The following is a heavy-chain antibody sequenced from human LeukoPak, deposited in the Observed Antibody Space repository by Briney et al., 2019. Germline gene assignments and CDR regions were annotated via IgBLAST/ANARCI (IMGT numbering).Heavy chain of an antibody. V-gene: IGHV4-59*01. J-gene: IGHJ4*02. CDR2: IYYSGNT. CDR1: GGSFSSFY. Sequence: MASETLSLTCTGSGGSFSSFYWSWIRQPPGKGLEWIGYIYYSGNTDYNPSLKSRVTISVDMSKNQFSLKLSSVTAADTAGYYCARFRMKDWFFDYWGEGTLVTVSS. CDR3: ARFRMKDWFFDY. D-gene: IGHD3-9*01.